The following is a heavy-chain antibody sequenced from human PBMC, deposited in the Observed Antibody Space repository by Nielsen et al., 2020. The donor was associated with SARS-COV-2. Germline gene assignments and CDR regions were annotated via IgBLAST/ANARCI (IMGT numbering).Heavy chain of an antibody. CDR3: ARDHCSSTSCYSRDYYYGMDV. D-gene: IGHD2-2*02. CDR2: ISYDGSNK. Sequence: GESLKISCAASGFTFSSYAMHWVRQAPGKGLEWVAVISYDGSNKYYADSVKGRFTISRDNSKNTLYLQMNSLRAEDTAVYYCARDHCSSTSCYSRDYYYGMDVWGQGTTVTVSS. J-gene: IGHJ6*02. CDR1: GFTFSSYA. V-gene: IGHV3-30-3*01.